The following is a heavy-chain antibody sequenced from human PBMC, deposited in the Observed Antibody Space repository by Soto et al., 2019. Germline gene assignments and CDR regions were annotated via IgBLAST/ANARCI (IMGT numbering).Heavy chain of an antibody. V-gene: IGHV3-21*01. CDR1: GFTFSSYS. J-gene: IGHJ4*02. CDR2: ISNSGYDT. Sequence: GGSLRLSCAASGFTFSSYSMSWVRQAPGKGLEWVSSISNSGYDTYYADSVKGRFTISRDNAKKSLYLQMNSLRAEDTAVYYCASPGYCSAGSCYTLYNYWGQGSLVTVSS. D-gene: IGHD2-15*01. CDR3: ASPGYCSAGSCYTLYNY.